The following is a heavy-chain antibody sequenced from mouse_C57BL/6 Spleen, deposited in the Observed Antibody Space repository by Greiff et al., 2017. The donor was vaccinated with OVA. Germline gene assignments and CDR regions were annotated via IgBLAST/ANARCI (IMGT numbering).Heavy chain of an antibody. D-gene: IGHD1-1*01. CDR3: AREGGTTVVSSYYAMDY. V-gene: IGHV5-4*01. Sequence: EVQLQESGGGLVKPGGSLKLSCAASGFTFSSYAMSWVRQTPEKRLEWVATISDGGSYTYYPDNVKGRFTISRDNAKNNLYLQMSHLKSEDTAMYYCAREGGTTVVSSYYAMDYWGQGTSVTVSS. CDR2: ISDGGSYT. CDR1: GFTFSSYA. J-gene: IGHJ4*01.